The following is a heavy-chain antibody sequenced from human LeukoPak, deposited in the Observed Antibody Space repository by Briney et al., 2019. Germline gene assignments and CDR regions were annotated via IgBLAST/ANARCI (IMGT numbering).Heavy chain of an antibody. CDR1: GYSFTSYW. D-gene: IGHD2-2*01. CDR3: ARSPSYCSSTSCLNYYYYGMDI. V-gene: IGHV5-51*01. J-gene: IGHJ6*02. Sequence: GEPLKISCKGSGYSFTSYWIGWSRQMPGKGLEWMGIIYPGDSATRYSPSFQGQATISADKCISSAYLQWSRLKGSDTALYYCARSPSYCSSTSCLNYYYYGMDIWGQGTTVTVPS. CDR2: IYPGDSAT.